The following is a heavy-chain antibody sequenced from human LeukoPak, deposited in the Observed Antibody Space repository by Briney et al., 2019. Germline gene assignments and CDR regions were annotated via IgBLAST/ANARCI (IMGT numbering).Heavy chain of an antibody. CDR1: GFTVSSNS. J-gene: IGHJ4*02. V-gene: IGHV3-53*01. CDR3: AKWSLYSSGWYGYFDY. D-gene: IGHD6-19*01. Sequence: GGSLRLSCTVSGFTVSSNSMSWVRQAPGKGLEWVSFIYSGTIHYSDSVKGRFTISRDNSKNTLYLQMNSLRAEDTAVYYCAKWSLYSSGWYGYFDYWGQGTLVTVSS. CDR2: IYSGTI.